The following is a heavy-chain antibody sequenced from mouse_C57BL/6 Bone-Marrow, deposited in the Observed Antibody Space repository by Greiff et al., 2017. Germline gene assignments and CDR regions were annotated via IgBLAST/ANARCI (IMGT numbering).Heavy chain of an antibody. CDR2: ISDGGSYT. J-gene: IGHJ3*01. D-gene: IGHD2-2*01. V-gene: IGHV5-4*01. CDR3: ARWFVFAY. Sequence: EVHLVESGGGLVKPGGSLKLSCAASGFTFSSYAMSWVRQTPEKRLEWVATISDGGSYTYYPDNVKGRFTISRDNAKNNLYLQMSNLKSEDTAMYYCARWFVFAYWGQGTLVTVSA. CDR1: GFTFSSYA.